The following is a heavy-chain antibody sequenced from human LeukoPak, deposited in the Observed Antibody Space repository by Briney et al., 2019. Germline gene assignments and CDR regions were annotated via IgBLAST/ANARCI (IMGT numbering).Heavy chain of an antibody. CDR1: GFTFSSYE. CDR2: ISSSGSTI. D-gene: IGHD3-10*01. V-gene: IGHV3-48*03. CDR3: ARELGMVRDY. J-gene: IGHJ4*02. Sequence: GGSLRLSCAASGFTFSSYEMNWVRQAPGKGLEWVSYISSSGSTIYYADSVKGRFTISRDNAKNSLYLQMNSLRAEDTAVYYCARELGMVRDYWGQGTLVTVSS.